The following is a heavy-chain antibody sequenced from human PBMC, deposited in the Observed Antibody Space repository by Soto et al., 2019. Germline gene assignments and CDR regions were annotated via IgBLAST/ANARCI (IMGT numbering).Heavy chain of an antibody. CDR3: ARIWAAGSYYYYGMAV. CDR2: IYYSGST. Sequence: SETLSLTCTVSGGSISSSSYYWGWIRQPPGKGLEWIGSIYYSGSTYYNPSLKSRVTISVDTSKNQFFLKLSSVTAADTAVYYCARIWAAGSYYYYGMAVWGQGTTVTVSS. V-gene: IGHV4-39*01. CDR1: GGSISSSSYY. D-gene: IGHD6-13*01. J-gene: IGHJ6*02.